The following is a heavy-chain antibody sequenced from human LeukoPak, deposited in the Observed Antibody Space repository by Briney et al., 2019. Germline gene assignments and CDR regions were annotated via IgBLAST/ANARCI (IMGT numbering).Heavy chain of an antibody. CDR3: ASGPFYYFDY. D-gene: IGHD3-3*01. J-gene: IGHJ4*02. CDR1: GFTFSRYE. Sequence: GGSLRLSCAASGFTFSRYEMNWVRQAPGKGLEWVSYISSSGSTIYYADSVKGRFTISRDNAKNSLYLQMNSLRAEDTAVYYCASGPFYYFDYWGQGTLVTVSS. V-gene: IGHV3-48*03. CDR2: ISSSGSTI.